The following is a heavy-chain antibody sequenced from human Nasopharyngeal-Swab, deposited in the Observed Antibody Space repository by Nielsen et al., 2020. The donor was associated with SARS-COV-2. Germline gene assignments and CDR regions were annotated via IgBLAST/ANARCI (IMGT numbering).Heavy chain of an antibody. V-gene: IGHV3-33*01. D-gene: IGHD4-23*01. CDR1: GFTFSSYG. CDR2: IWYDGSNK. CDR3: ARTFLYGGTAKDAFDI. Sequence: GGSLRLSCAASGFTFSSYGMHWVRQAPGKGLEWVAVIWYDGSNKYYADSVKGRFTISRDNSKNTLYLQMNSLRAEDTAVYYCARTFLYGGTAKDAFDIWGQGTMVTVSS. J-gene: IGHJ3*02.